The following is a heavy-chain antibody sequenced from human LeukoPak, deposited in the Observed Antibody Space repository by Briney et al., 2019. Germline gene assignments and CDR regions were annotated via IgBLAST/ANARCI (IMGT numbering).Heavy chain of an antibody. D-gene: IGHD3-3*01. Sequence: PGGSLRLSCAASGFSFSAYGVHWVRQAPGKGLEWVAVIWYDGSSKDYADSVKGRFTISRDNSKNTLYLQMNSLRAEDTAVYYCAKDNPLPKLRFLEWPAGGFDPWGQGTLVTVSS. J-gene: IGHJ5*02. CDR2: IWYDGSSK. CDR3: AKDNPLPKLRFLEWPAGGFDP. V-gene: IGHV3-33*06. CDR1: GFSFSAYG.